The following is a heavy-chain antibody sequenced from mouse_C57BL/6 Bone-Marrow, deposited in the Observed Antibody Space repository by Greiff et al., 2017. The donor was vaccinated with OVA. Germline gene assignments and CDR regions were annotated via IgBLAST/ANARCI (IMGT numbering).Heavy chain of an antibody. CDR1: GFSLTSYG. J-gene: IGHJ1*03. V-gene: IGHV2-6-1*01. Sequence: VKLMESGPGLVAPSQSLSITCTVSGFSLTSYGVHWVRQPPGKGLEWLVVIWSDGSTTYNSALKSRLSIIKDNSKNQVFLKMNSLQTDDTAMYYCARHRDSNYDCYIDVWGTGTSVTVSS. CDR3: ARHRDSNYDCYIDV. D-gene: IGHD2-5*01. CDR2: IWSDGST.